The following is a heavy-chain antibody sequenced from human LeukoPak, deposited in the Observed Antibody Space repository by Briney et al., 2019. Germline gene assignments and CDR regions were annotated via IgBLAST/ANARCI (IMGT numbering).Heavy chain of an antibody. CDR3: ARLPYTVRWLQFGWFDP. CDR2: FYPAVSDT. Sequence: GPPLKISCKGSGSRFTSYWIAWVRPMPGKGLGWLGIFYPAVSDTSYRPSFKGQVTFSADKSITPAYRQWSSLKASDTAMYYCARLPYTVRWLQFGWFDPWGQGTLVTVSS. V-gene: IGHV5-51*01. D-gene: IGHD5-24*01. J-gene: IGHJ5*02. CDR1: GSRFTSYW.